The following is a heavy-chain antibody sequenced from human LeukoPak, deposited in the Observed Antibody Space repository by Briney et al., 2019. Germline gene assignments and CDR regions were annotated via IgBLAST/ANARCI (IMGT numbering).Heavy chain of an antibody. CDR1: GFTFSSYG. J-gene: IGHJ4*02. CDR3: AKGMSWELSTDY. V-gene: IGHV3-30*02. D-gene: IGHD1-26*01. CDR2: IRYDGSNK. Sequence: GGSLRLSCAASGFTFSSYGMHWVRQAPGKGLEWVAFIRYDGSNKYYADSVKGRFTISRDNSKNTLYLQMNSLRAEDTAVYYCAKGMSWELSTDYWGQGTLVTVSS.